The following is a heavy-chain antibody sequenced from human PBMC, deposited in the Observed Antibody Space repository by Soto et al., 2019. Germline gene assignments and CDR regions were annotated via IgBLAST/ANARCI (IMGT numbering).Heavy chain of an antibody. J-gene: IGHJ4*02. Sequence: GGSLRLSCVASGFTADDYAMHWVRQAPGKGLEWVSGISSNSDTIDYADSVKGRFTISRDNAKNSLFLQMNSLRPEDTALYYCAKDMKWGGMTTIHYFESWGQGTLVTVSS. CDR1: GFTADDYA. D-gene: IGHD4-17*01. V-gene: IGHV3-9*02. CDR3: AKDMKWGGMTTIHYFES. CDR2: ISSNSDTI.